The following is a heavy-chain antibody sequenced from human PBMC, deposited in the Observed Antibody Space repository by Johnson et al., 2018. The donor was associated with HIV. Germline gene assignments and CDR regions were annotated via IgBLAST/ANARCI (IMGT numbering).Heavy chain of an antibody. D-gene: IGHD6-25*01. CDR2: ISWNRGSI. V-gene: IGHV3-9*03. CDR1: GFTFDDYA. CDR3: VLGQTQRGDAFDI. J-gene: IGHJ3*02. Sequence: VQLVESGGGVVQPGRSLRLSCAASGFTFDDYAMHWVRQAPGKGLEWVSGISWNRGSIGSADSVKGRFTISRDKSKNSLYLQMNSLRAEDMALYYCVLGQTQRGDAFDIWGQGTMVTVSS.